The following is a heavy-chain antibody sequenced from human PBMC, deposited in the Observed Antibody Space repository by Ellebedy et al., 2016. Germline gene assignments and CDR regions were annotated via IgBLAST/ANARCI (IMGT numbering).Heavy chain of an antibody. CDR1: GYTFTSYC. J-gene: IGHJ6*02. V-gene: IGHV1-18*04. D-gene: IGHD3-3*01. CDR3: ARDTGFWSIYHHYFYGMDV. Sequence: ASVKVSCKASGYTFTSYCISWVRQAPGQGLEWMGWISGYNGNTTYAQNLQGRVTMTTDKSTSTAYMELRSLTSDDTAVYYCARDTGFWSIYHHYFYGMDVWGQGTTVTVSS. CDR2: ISGYNGNT.